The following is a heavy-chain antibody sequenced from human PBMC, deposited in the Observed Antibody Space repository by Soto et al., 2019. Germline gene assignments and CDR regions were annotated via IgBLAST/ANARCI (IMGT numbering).Heavy chain of an antibody. Sequence: SVKVSCKASGGTFSSYAISWVRQAPGQGLGWMGGIIPIFGTANYAQKFQGRVTITADESTSTAYMELSSLRSEDTAVYYCARARASYYYDSSGSNGGPFDYWGQGTLVTVSS. V-gene: IGHV1-69*13. J-gene: IGHJ4*02. CDR1: GGTFSSYA. D-gene: IGHD3-22*01. CDR2: IIPIFGTA. CDR3: ARARASYYYDSSGSNGGPFDY.